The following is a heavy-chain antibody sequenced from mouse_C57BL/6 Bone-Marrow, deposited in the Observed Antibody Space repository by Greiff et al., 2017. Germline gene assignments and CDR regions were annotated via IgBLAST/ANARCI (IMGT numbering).Heavy chain of an antibody. D-gene: IGHD2-4*01. V-gene: IGHV1-72*01. CDR3: AREGNDYDDGSWFAY. Sequence: QVQLQQPGAELVKPGASVKLSCTASGYTFTSYWMPWVKQRPGRGLEWIGRIDPNSGGTTYNEKFKSKATLTVDKPSSTAYMQLSSLTSEDSAVYYCAREGNDYDDGSWFAYWGQGTLVTVSA. CDR2: IDPNSGGT. CDR1: GYTFTSYW. J-gene: IGHJ3*01.